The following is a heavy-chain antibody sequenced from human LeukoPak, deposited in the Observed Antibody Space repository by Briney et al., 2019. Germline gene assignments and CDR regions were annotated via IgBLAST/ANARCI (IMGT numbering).Heavy chain of an antibody. CDR2: VGGGGGDT. Sequence: PGGSLRLSCAASGFTFRSYAMSCVRQAPGKGLDWVSTVGGGGGDTYYADSVKGRFTISRDNSKNTLDLHMSSLRADDTAVYYCAKYLESGASRYFDPWGQGTLVTVSS. V-gene: IGHV3-23*01. CDR3: AKYLESGASRYFDP. D-gene: IGHD1-14*01. CDR1: GFTFRSYA. J-gene: IGHJ5*02.